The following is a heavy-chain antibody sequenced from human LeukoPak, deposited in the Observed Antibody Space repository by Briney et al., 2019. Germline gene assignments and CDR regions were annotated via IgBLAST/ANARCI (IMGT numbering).Heavy chain of an antibody. CDR1: GYTFTSYG. V-gene: IGHV1-18*01. D-gene: IGHD1-26*01. Sequence: VKVSCKASGYTFTSYGISWVRPAPGQGLEWMGWISAYNGNTNYAQKPQGRVTMTTDTSTSTAYMELRSLRSDDTAVYYCARDHSDSGSYLYYGMDVWGQGTTVTVSS. J-gene: IGHJ6*02. CDR3: ARDHSDSGSYLYYGMDV. CDR2: ISAYNGNT.